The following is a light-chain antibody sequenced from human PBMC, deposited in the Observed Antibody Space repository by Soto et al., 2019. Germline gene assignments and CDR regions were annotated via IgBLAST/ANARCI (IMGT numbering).Light chain of an antibody. Sequence: EIVLTQSPGTLSLSPGKRATLSCRASQSVSSSYLAWYQQKPGQAPRLLISDASSRATGISDRFSGSGSGTDFTLTISRLEPEDFAVYYCQQYSNSPRTFGQGTKVEIK. CDR1: QSVSSSY. CDR2: DAS. J-gene: IGKJ1*01. V-gene: IGKV3-20*01. CDR3: QQYSNSPRT.